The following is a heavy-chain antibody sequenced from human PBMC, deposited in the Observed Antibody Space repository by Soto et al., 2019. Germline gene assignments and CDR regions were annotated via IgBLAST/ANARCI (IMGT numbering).Heavy chain of an antibody. CDR1: GGTFSSYA. CDR3: AREYYYDSSGPANAFDI. Sequence: SVKVSCKASGGTFSSYAISWVRQAPGQGLEWMRGIIPIFGTANYAQKFQGRVTITADESTSTAYMELGSLRSEDTAVYYCAREYYYDSSGPANAFDIWGQGTMVTVSS. V-gene: IGHV1-69*13. CDR2: IIPIFGTA. J-gene: IGHJ3*02. D-gene: IGHD3-22*01.